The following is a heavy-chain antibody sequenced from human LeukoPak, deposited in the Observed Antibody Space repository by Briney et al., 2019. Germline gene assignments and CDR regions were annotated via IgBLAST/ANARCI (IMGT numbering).Heavy chain of an antibody. CDR1: GYTFTYYY. Sequence: GASVKVSCKASGYTFTYYYMRWVRQAPGQGLEWMGIINPSGGSTTYAQKFQGRVTMTRDTSTSTVYMELSRLRSEDTAVYYCARVWFGAFDIWGQGTLVTVSS. J-gene: IGHJ3*02. V-gene: IGHV1-46*01. D-gene: IGHD3-16*01. CDR3: ARVWFGAFDI. CDR2: INPSGGST.